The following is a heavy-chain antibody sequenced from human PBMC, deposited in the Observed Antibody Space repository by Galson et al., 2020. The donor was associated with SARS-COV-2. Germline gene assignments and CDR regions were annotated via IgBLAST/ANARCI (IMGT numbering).Heavy chain of an antibody. CDR3: ARVAGYYYYYMDV. CDR2: INHSGST. J-gene: IGHJ6*03. CDR1: GGSFSGYH. V-gene: IGHV4-34*01. Sequence: SETLSLTCAVYGGSFSGYHWSWIRQPPGKGLEWIGEINHSGSTNYNPSLKSRVTISVDTSKNQFSLKLSSVTAADTAVYYCARVAGYYYYYMDVWGKGTTVTVSS. D-gene: IGHD3-10*01.